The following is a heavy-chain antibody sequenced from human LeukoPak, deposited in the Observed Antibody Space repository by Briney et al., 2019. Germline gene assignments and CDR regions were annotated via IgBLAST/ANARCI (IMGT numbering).Heavy chain of an antibody. V-gene: IGHV4-30-2*01. CDR1: AVSISSGGYS. D-gene: IGHD2-15*01. Sequence: SQTLSLTCAVSAVSISSGGYSWHWLRQPPGRGLEWIAYIYHRGSTYYNPSLKTRITTSVDRSKNQFSLKLSSVTAADTAVYYCARGDRGYFQHWGQGTLVTVSS. CDR2: IYHRGST. J-gene: IGHJ1*01. CDR3: ARGDRGYFQH.